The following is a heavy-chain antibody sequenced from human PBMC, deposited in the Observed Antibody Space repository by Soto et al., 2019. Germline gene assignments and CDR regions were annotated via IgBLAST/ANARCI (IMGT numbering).Heavy chain of an antibody. V-gene: IGHV3-21*01. D-gene: IGHD6-6*01. Sequence: PGGSLRLSCAASGFTFSSYSMNWVRQAPGKGLEWVSSISSSSSYIYYADSVKGRSTISRDNAKNSLYLQMNSLRAEDTAVYYCARDLLAARPEYFQHWGQGTLVTVSS. CDR3: ARDLLAARPEYFQH. J-gene: IGHJ1*01. CDR1: GFTFSSYS. CDR2: ISSSSSYI.